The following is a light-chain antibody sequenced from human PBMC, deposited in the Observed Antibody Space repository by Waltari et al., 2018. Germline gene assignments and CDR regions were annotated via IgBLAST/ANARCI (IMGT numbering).Light chain of an antibody. J-gene: IGLJ3*02. CDR3: QVWDSDSDQM. V-gene: IGLV3-21*02. CDR2: DDS. Sequence: SHVLTQPPSVSVAPGQTARITCGGNDIGTKSVHWYQQKPGRAPVLVVNDDSDRPSGIPERGSGSNSGKTATLTISRVEAGDEADYYCQVWDSDSDQMFGAGTKLTVL. CDR1: DIGTKS.